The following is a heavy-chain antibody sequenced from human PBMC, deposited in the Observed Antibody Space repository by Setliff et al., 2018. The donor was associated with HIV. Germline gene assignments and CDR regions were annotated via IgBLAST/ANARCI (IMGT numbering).Heavy chain of an antibody. CDR1: GYTFTNYY. CDR2: IIPIFGTA. V-gene: IGHV1-69*13. J-gene: IGHJ4*02. Sequence: SVKVSCKASGYTFTNYYLHWVRQAPGQGLEWMGGIIPIFGTANYAQKFQGRVTITADESTSTAYMELSSLRSEDTAVYYCARDLNYYGSGSYYGAFDYWGQGTLVTVSS. D-gene: IGHD3-10*01. CDR3: ARDLNYYGSGSYYGAFDY.